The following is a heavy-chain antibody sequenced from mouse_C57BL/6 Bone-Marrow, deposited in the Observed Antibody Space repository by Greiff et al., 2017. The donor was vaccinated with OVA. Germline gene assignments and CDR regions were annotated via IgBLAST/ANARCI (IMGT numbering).Heavy chain of an antibody. CDR2: INPNNGGT. CDR3: ARYYDGVPHWYFDV. V-gene: IGHV1-26*01. Sequence: EVQLQQSGPELVKPGASVKISCKASGYTFTDYYMNWVKQSHGKSLEWIGDINPNNGGTSYNQKFKGKATLTVDKSSSTAYMELRSLTSEDSAVYYWARYYDGVPHWYFDVWGTGTTVTVSS. CDR1: GYTFTDYY. D-gene: IGHD2-3*01. J-gene: IGHJ1*03.